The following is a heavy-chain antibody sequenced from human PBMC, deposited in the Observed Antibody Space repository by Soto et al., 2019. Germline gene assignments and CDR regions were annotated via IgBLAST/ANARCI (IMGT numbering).Heavy chain of an antibody. V-gene: IGHV1-24*01. CDR1: GYTLTELS. J-gene: IGHJ3*02. Sequence: ASVKVSCKVSGYTLTELSMHWVRQAPGKGLEWMGGFDPEDGETIYAQKFQGRVTMTEDTSTDTAYMELSSLRSEDTAVYYCATDWGGYGDTVHAFDIWGKGTMVTGSS. CDR2: FDPEDGET. D-gene: IGHD4-17*01. CDR3: ATDWGGYGDTVHAFDI.